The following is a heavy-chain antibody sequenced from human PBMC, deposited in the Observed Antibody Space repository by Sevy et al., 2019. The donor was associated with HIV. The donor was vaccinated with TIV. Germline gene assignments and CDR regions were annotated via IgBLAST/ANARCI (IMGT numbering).Heavy chain of an antibody. Sequence: GGSLRLSCAASGFTFSSYGMHWVRQAPGKGLEWVAVISYDGSNKYYADSVKGRFSISRDNSKNTLYLQMNSLRAEDTAVYYCAKDAVDSSGLWGQGTLVTVSS. CDR2: ISYDGSNK. V-gene: IGHV3-30*18. CDR1: GFTFSSYG. J-gene: IGHJ4*02. D-gene: IGHD6-6*01. CDR3: AKDAVDSSGL.